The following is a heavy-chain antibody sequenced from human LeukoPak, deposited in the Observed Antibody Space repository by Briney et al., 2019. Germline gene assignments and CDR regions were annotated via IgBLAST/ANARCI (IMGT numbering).Heavy chain of an antibody. J-gene: IGHJ5*02. CDR3: ARIYSSSWFLNWFDP. D-gene: IGHD6-13*01. V-gene: IGHV4-59*08. Sequence: SETLSLTCTVSGGSISSYYWSWIRQPPGKGLEWIGYIYYSGSTNYNPSLKSRVTISVDTSKNQFSLKLNSVTAADTAVYYCARIYSSSWFLNWFDPWGQGTLVTVSS. CDR1: GGSISSYY. CDR2: IYYSGST.